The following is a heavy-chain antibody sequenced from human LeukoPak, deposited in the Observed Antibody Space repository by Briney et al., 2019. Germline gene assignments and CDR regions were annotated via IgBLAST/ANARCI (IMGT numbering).Heavy chain of an antibody. V-gene: IGHV3-30*18. CDR3: AKSGSGYDLGFDY. J-gene: IGHJ4*02. Sequence: GRSLRLSCAASGFTLSSYGMHWVRQAPGKGLEWVAVISYDGSNKYYADSVKGRFTISRDNSKNTLYLQMNSLRAEDTAVYYCAKSGSGYDLGFDYWGQGTLVTVSS. CDR1: GFTLSSYG. D-gene: IGHD5-12*01. CDR2: ISYDGSNK.